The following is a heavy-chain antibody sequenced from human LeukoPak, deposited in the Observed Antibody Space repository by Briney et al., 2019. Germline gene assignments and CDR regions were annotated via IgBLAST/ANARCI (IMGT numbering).Heavy chain of an antibody. Sequence: ASVKVSCKASGYTFTGYYMHWVRQAPGQGLEWMGRINPNSGGTNYAQKFQGRVTMTRDTSINTAYMELSRQRSDDTAVYYCARGKSSGAAGKGGYFDYWGQGTLVTVSS. CDR1: GYTFTGYY. J-gene: IGHJ4*02. CDR3: ARGKSSGAAGKGGYFDY. CDR2: INPNSGGT. D-gene: IGHD6-13*01. V-gene: IGHV1-2*06.